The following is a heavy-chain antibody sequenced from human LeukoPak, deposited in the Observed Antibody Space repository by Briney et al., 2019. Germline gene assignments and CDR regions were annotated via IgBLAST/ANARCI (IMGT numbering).Heavy chain of an antibody. CDR1: GFTFSSYA. Sequence: PGGSLRLSCAASGFTFSSYAMSWVRQAPGKGLEWVSAISGSGGSTYCADSVKGRFTISRDNSKNTLYLQMNSLRAEDTAVYYCARRRAGRDWFDSWGQGTLVTVSS. J-gene: IGHJ5*01. V-gene: IGHV3-23*01. CDR3: ARRRAGRDWFDS. CDR2: ISGSGGST. D-gene: IGHD6-19*01.